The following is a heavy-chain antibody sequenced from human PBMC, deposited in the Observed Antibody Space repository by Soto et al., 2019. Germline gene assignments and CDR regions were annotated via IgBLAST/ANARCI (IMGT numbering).Heavy chain of an antibody. CDR1: GGSISSGGYY. Sequence: SSETLSLTCTVSGGSISSGGYYWSWIRQHPGKGLEWIGYIYYSGSTYYNPSLKSRVTISVDTSKNQFSLKLSSVTAADTAVYYCARDRQLYYDFWSGYYLDAFDIWGQGTMVT. J-gene: IGHJ3*02. CDR2: IYYSGST. V-gene: IGHV4-31*03. D-gene: IGHD3-3*01. CDR3: ARDRQLYYDFWSGYYLDAFDI.